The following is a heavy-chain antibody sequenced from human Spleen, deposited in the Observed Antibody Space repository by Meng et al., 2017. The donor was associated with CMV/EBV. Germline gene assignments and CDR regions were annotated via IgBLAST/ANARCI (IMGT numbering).Heavy chain of an antibody. CDR1: GFTFS. V-gene: IGHV3-74*01. Sequence: GGSLRLSCAASGFTFSMHWVRQGPGKGLVWVSRINSDGSSTRYADSVKGRFTISRDNVKNTMDVQMNSLRAEDTAVYYCARDLEMAGTLDRDYWGQGTLVTVSS. CDR2: INSDGSST. D-gene: IGHD5-24*01. CDR3: ARDLEMAGTLDRDY. J-gene: IGHJ4*02.